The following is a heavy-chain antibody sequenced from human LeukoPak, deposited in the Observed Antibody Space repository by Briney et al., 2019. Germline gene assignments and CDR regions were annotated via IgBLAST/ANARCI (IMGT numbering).Heavy chain of an antibody. CDR3: AKAAYYYDSSGYYRVDY. V-gene: IGHV3-23*01. D-gene: IGHD3-22*01. Sequence: PGGSLRLSCAASGFTFSSYAMSWVRQAPGKGLEWVSAISGCGGSTYYADSVKGRFTISRDNSKNTLYLQMNSLRAEDTAVYYCAKAAYYYDSSGYYRVDYWGQGTLVTVSS. J-gene: IGHJ4*02. CDR2: ISGCGGST. CDR1: GFTFSSYA.